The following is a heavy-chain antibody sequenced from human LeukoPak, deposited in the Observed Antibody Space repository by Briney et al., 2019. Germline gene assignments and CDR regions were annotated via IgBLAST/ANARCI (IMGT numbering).Heavy chain of an antibody. CDR3: ARDLRTPSDTNIAIDY. Sequence: GGSLRLSCAASGFTFSSYWMHWVGQGPGKGLVWVSRINSDGRSATYADSVKGRFTISRDNAKNTLYLQMNSLRAEDTAVYYCARDLRTPSDTNIAIDYWGQGTLVTVSS. J-gene: IGHJ4*02. CDR2: INSDGRSA. V-gene: IGHV3-74*01. CDR1: GFTFSSYW. D-gene: IGHD4-23*01.